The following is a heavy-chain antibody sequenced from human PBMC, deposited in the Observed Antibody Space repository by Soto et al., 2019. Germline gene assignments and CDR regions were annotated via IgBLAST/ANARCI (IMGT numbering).Heavy chain of an antibody. CDR3: AKDRRGSGSYYDAFDI. J-gene: IGHJ3*02. Sequence: GGSLRLSCAASGFTFSSYAMSWVRQAPGKGLEWVSAISGSGGSTYYADSVKGRFTISRDNSKNTLYLQMNSLRAEDTAVDYCAKDRRGSGSYYDAFDIWGQGTMVTVSS. D-gene: IGHD1-26*01. CDR2: ISGSGGST. CDR1: GFTFSSYA. V-gene: IGHV3-23*01.